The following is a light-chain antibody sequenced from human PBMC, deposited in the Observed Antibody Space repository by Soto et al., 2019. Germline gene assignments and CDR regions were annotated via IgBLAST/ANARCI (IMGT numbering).Light chain of an antibody. Sequence: EIVMTQSPAFLSVSPGERATLSCRASQSISRNLAWYQQKPGQAPRLLIYAASTRATGLPARFSGSGSGTEFTLTISSLQSEDFEVYSCQKYNNWPLTFGQGTKV. CDR1: QSISRN. J-gene: IGKJ1*01. CDR3: QKYNNWPLT. V-gene: IGKV3-15*01. CDR2: AAS.